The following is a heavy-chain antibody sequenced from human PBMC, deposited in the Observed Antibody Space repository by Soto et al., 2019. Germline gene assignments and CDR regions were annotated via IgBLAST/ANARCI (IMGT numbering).Heavy chain of an antibody. CDR3: ARAWELLTPLFDY. CDR1: GFTFSSYA. V-gene: IGHV3-30-3*01. J-gene: IGHJ4*02. CDR2: ISYDGSNK. Sequence: QVQLVESGGGVVQPGRSLRLSCAASGFTFSSYAMHWVRQAPGKGLEWVAVISYDGSNKYYADSVKGRFTISRDNSKNTLYLQMNSLRAEDTAVYYCARAWELLTPLFDYWGQGTLVTVSS. D-gene: IGHD1-26*01.